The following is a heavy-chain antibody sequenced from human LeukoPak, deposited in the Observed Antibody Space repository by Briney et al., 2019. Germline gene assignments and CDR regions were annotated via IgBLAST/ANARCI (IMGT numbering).Heavy chain of an antibody. J-gene: IGHJ5*02. CDR2: INPNSGGT. V-gene: IGHV1-2*02. D-gene: IGHD6-6*01. Sequence: GASVKVSCKASGYTFTGYYMHWVRQAPGQGLEWMGWINPNSGGTNYAQKFQGRVTMTRDTSISTAYMELSRLRSDDAAVYYCARAAAVAARQNWFDPWGQGTLVTVSS. CDR1: GYTFTGYY. CDR3: ARAAAVAARQNWFDP.